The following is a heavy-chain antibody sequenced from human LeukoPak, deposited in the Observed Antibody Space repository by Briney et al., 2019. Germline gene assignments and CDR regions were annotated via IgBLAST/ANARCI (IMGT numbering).Heavy chain of an antibody. D-gene: IGHD2-21*02. V-gene: IGHV3-30*18. J-gene: IGHJ4*02. CDR2: ISYDGSNK. Sequence: GGSLSLSCAASGFTFSSYGMHWVRQAPGKGLEWVAVISYDGSNKYYADSVKGRFTISRDNSKNTLYLQMNSLRAEDTAVYYCAKEGPGLVVVTALDYWGQGTLVTVSS. CDR1: GFTFSSYG. CDR3: AKEGPGLVVVTALDY.